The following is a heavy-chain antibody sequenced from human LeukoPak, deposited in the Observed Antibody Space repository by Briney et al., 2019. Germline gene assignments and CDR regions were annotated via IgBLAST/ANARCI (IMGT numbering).Heavy chain of an antibody. CDR2: ISHSGGT. CDR3: ARDGGSSGYRYFDL. V-gene: IGHV4-31*03. D-gene: IGHD3-22*01. J-gene: IGHJ2*01. Sequence: SQTLSLTCIVSSGSISSGGYYWSWIRQHPGKGLVWIGYISHSGGTLYNPSLKSRVMISLDTSKNQFSLKLTSVTAADTAVYYCARDGGSSGYRYFDLWGRGTLVTVSS. CDR1: SGSISSGGYY.